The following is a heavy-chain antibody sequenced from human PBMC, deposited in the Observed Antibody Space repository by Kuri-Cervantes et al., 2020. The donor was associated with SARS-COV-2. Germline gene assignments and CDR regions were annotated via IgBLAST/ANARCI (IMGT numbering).Heavy chain of an antibody. V-gene: IGHV4-61*10. J-gene: IGHJ6*03. CDR1: GVSVSHGTYT. CDR3: ARRSFQPRHYYYYYMDV. Sequence: SETLSLTCAVSGVSVSHGTYTWSWIRQPAGKGLEWIGHLDTSGTTTYNPSLKSRVTISLDTSKNQFSLKLSSVTAADTAVYYCARRSFQPRHYYYYYMDVWGKGTTVTVSS. CDR2: LDTSGTT.